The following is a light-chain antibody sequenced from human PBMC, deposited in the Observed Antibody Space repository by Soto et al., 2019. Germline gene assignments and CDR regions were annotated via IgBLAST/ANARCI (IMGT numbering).Light chain of an antibody. CDR1: QSVRTY. CDR2: DVS. CDR3: QQRSNWPFT. Sequence: DIQMTQSPSSLSASVGDRVTITCRASQSVRTYLNWYQQKPGKAPSLLIYDVSTWPSDIPARFSGSGSGTDFTLTISSLEPEDFAIYYCQQRSNWPFTFGPGTGLDIK. J-gene: IGKJ5*01. V-gene: IGKV1-39*01.